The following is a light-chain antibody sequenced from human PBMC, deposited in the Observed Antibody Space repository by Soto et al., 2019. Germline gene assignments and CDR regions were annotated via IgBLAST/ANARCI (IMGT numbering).Light chain of an antibody. J-gene: IGKJ1*01. CDR3: QQSYSTPHT. Sequence: DIQMTQSPSSLSASAGDRVTITCRASQSITRYLNWYQQKPGKAPKLLIYAASILQSGVPSRFSRGGSGTDFTLTISSLQPADFATYHCQQSYSTPHTFGQGPKVEIK. CDR1: QSITRY. V-gene: IGKV1-39*01. CDR2: AAS.